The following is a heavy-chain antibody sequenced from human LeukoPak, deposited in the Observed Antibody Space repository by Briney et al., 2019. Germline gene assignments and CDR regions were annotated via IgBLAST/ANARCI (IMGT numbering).Heavy chain of an antibody. CDR2: ISYDGTEK. V-gene: IGHV3-30-3*01. Sequence: GGSLRLSCAASGLSFSSYAMHWVRQAPGKGLEWVAVISYDGTEKYYGDSVKGRFTISRDNSKNTLYLQMNSLRAEDTAVYYCARDLAYSSSWYYYYGMDVWGQGTTVTVSS. CDR1: GLSFSSYA. CDR3: ARDLAYSSSWYYYYGMDV. J-gene: IGHJ6*02. D-gene: IGHD6-13*01.